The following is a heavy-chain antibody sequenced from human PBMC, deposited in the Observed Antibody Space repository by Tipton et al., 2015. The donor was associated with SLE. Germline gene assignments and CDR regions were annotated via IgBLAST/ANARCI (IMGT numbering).Heavy chain of an antibody. D-gene: IGHD6-19*01. V-gene: IGHV4-39*01. CDR2: IYYSGST. J-gene: IGHJ4*02. CDR3: ARRGSSGWSHFDY. Sequence: TLSLTCTVSGGSISSSSYYWGWIRQPPGKGLEWIGSIYYSGSTYYNPSLKSRVTISVDTSKNQFSLKLSSVTAADTAVYYCARRGSSGWSHFDYWGQGTLVTVSS. CDR1: GGSISSSSYY.